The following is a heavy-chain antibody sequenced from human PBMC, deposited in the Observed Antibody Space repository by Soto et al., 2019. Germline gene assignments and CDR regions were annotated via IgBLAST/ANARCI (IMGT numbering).Heavy chain of an antibody. J-gene: IGHJ6*02. CDR2: IIPMFGTA. Sequence: SVKVSCKAPGGTFSTYAISWVRQAPGQGLEWMGGIIPMFGTANYAQRFQDRVTITTETPTSTAYMELRSLRSDDTAVYYCARVRAELGYCSGGSCLPYYYGMDVWGQGTTVTAP. D-gene: IGHD2-15*01. CDR1: GGTFSTYA. V-gene: IGHV1-69*05. CDR3: ARVRAELGYCSGGSCLPYYYGMDV.